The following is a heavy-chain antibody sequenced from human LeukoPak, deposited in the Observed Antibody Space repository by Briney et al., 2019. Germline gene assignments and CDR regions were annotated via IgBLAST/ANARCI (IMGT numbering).Heavy chain of an antibody. V-gene: IGHV3-30*18. CDR1: GFSFSGYG. J-gene: IGHJ4*02. CDR3: AKDSTTVLDY. Sequence: GGSLRLSCAASGFSFSGYGMHWARQAPGKGLEWVAVISYDGSKKYYADSVKGRFTISRDNSENTLYLQMNSLRSEDTAMYYCAKDSTTVLDYWGQGTLVTVSS. D-gene: IGHD2-2*01. CDR2: ISYDGSKK.